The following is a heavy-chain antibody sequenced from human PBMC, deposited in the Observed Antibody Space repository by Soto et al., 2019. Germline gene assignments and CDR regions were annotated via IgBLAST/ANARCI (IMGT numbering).Heavy chain of an antibody. Sequence: QVQLVQSGAEVKKPGASVKVSCKASGYTFTSYDINWVRQATGQGLEWMGWMNPNSGNTGYAQKCQGRVTMTRNTSISTAYMELSSLRSEDTAVYYCARGYDVGGILEWLSGYYYMDVWGKGTTVTVSS. CDR3: ARGYDVGGILEWLSGYYYMDV. D-gene: IGHD3-3*01. J-gene: IGHJ6*03. CDR2: MNPNSGNT. CDR1: GYTFTSYD. V-gene: IGHV1-8*01.